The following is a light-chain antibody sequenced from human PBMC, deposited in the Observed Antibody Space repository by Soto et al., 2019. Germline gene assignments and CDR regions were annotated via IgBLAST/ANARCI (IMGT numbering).Light chain of an antibody. CDR2: GAS. CDR1: QSVSSS. V-gene: IGKV3-11*01. CDR3: QQRYNWPLT. J-gene: IGKJ4*01. Sequence: EIVLTQSPATLSVSPGERATLSCRASQSVSSSLAWHQQKPGQAPRLLIYGASNGAAGIPARFSGTGSGTDFTLTISSLEPDDFAVYYCQQRYNWPLTFGGGTKVDIK.